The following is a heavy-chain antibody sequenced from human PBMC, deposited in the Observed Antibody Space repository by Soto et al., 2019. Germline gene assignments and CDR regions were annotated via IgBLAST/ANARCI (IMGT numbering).Heavy chain of an antibody. V-gene: IGHV4-39*01. CDR3: ARHAYCGGDCYSAGRWFDP. CDR1: GGSISSSSYY. D-gene: IGHD2-21*02. CDR2: IYYSGST. J-gene: IGHJ5*02. Sequence: SETLSLTCTVSGGSISSSSYYWGWIRQPPGKGLEWIGSIYYSGSTYYNPSLKSRVTISVDTSKNQFSLKLSSVTAADTAVYYCARHAYCGGDCYSAGRWFDPWAREPWSPSPQ.